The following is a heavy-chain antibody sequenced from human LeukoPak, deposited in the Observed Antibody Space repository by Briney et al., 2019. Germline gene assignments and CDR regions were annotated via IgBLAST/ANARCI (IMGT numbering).Heavy chain of an antibody. D-gene: IGHD3-22*01. Sequence: ASVKVSCMVSGYTLTELSMHWVRQAPGKGLEWMGGFDPEDGETIHAQKFQGRVTMTEDTSTDTAYMELSSLRSEDTAVYYCATATFDNRDSYYFDCWGQGTLVTVSS. CDR3: ATATFDNRDSYYFDC. CDR2: FDPEDGET. CDR1: GYTLTELS. J-gene: IGHJ4*02. V-gene: IGHV1-24*01.